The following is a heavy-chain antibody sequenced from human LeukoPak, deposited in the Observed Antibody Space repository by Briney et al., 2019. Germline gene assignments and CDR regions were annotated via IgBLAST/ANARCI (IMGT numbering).Heavy chain of an antibody. J-gene: IGHJ4*02. CDR1: GGSFSGYY. Sequence: SETLSLTCAVYGGSFSGYYGRWIPQPTGKALEGIGEINHSGGPNHHPSRKSRVTKPVDPSKKQCSLKLSYVTAADTAVYYCARPGVREYTAPLGYWGQGTLVTVSS. D-gene: IGHD6-6*01. CDR2: INHSGGP. CDR3: ARPGVREYTAPLGY. V-gene: IGHV4-34*01.